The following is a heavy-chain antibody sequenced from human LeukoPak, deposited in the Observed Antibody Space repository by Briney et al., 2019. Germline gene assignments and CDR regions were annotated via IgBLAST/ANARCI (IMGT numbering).Heavy chain of an antibody. CDR3: ARGSFGYSSGWYVLGY. D-gene: IGHD6-19*01. CDR1: GYTFTYYY. V-gene: IGHV1-2*02. J-gene: IGHJ4*02. Sequence: ASVKVSCKASGYTFTYYYMHWVRQAPGQGLEWMGWINPNSGGTNYAQKFQGRVTMTRDTSISTAYMELSRLRSDDTAVYYCARGSFGYSSGWYVLGYWGQGTLVTVSS. CDR2: INPNSGGT.